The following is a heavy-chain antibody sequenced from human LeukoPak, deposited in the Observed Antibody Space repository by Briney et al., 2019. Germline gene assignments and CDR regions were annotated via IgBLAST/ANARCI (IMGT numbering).Heavy chain of an antibody. CDR2: ISSSSSIT. J-gene: IGHJ4*02. CDR3: ARSGYSGYEFDH. Sequence: GFLILLSAVTVTPSSSYSMNWFRHNPAMGLESVSYISSSSSITYYADSVKGRFTISRDNAKNSLYLQMDSLRDEDTAVYYCARSGYSGYEFDHWGQGTRVTVSS. D-gene: IGHD5-12*01. V-gene: IGHV3-48*02. CDR1: VTPSSSYS.